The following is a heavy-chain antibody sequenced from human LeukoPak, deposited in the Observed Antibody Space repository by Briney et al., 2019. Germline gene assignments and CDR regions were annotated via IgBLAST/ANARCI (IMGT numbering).Heavy chain of an antibody. CDR3: ARHGGYCSSTSCYVWFDP. D-gene: IGHD2-2*01. CDR1: GGSISSYY. Sequence: SETLSLTCTVSGGSISSYYWSWIRQTPGKGLEWIGYIYYSGSTNYNPSLKSRVTISVDTSKNQFSLKLSSVTAADTAVYYCARHGGYCSSTSCYVWFDPWGQGTLVTVSS. CDR2: IYYSGST. J-gene: IGHJ5*02. V-gene: IGHV4-59*08.